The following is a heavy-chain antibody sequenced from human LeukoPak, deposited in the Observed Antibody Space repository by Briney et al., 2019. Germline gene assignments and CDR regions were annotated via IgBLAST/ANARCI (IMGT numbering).Heavy chain of an antibody. CDR3: ALLITFDAFDL. J-gene: IGHJ3*01. D-gene: IGHD1-14*01. Sequence: PRGSLRLSCAASGFPLCRYWMYWVRQAPGKGLVWVSRINHDGSSTSYADSVKGRFTISRDNAKNTLYLQMNSLRAEDTAVYYCALLITFDAFDLWGQGTTVTVSS. CDR1: GFPLCRYW. CDR2: INHDGSST. V-gene: IGHV3-74*01.